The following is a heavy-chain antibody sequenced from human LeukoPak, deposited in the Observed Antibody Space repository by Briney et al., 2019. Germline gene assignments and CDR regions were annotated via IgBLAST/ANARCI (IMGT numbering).Heavy chain of an antibody. J-gene: IGHJ6*02. Sequence: GASVKVSCKASVYTFTSYYMHSGRQAPGQGLEWMGIINPSGGSTSYAQKFQGRVTMNRDTSTSTVYMELSSLRSEDTAVYYCARDRGRSWYPYYYYYYGMDVWGQGTTVTVSS. V-gene: IGHV1-46*01. CDR3: ARDRGRSWYPYYYYYYGMDV. CDR2: INPSGGST. CDR1: VYTFTSYY. D-gene: IGHD6-13*01.